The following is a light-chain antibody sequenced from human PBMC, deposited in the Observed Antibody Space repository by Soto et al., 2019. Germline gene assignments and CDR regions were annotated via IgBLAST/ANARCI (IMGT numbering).Light chain of an antibody. CDR1: QSLLYSNGFNC. Sequence: DIVMTQSPLSLPVTPGESASISCRSSQSLLYSNGFNCLDWYLQKPGQSPQLLIYMASYRASGVPDRFSGSGSGRDFTLEISRVEAEDVGVYYCMQSLQTPWTFGQGTKVEIK. CDR2: MAS. J-gene: IGKJ1*01. CDR3: MQSLQTPWT. V-gene: IGKV2-28*01.